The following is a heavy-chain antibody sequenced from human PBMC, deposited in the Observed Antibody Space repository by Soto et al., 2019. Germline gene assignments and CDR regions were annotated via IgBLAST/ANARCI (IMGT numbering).Heavy chain of an antibody. CDR3: AKVFQRHLMSVGAFDI. Sequence: EVQLVESGGGLVQPGRSLRLSCAASGFSFDGYAMHWVRQAPGKGLEWVSSISWNSAHIAYADSVKGRFTISRDNAENSPYLQMNSLRAEDTALYYCAKVFQRHLMSVGAFDIWGQGTLVTVSS. CDR1: GFSFDGYA. D-gene: IGHD1-26*01. J-gene: IGHJ3*02. V-gene: IGHV3-9*01. CDR2: ISWNSAHI.